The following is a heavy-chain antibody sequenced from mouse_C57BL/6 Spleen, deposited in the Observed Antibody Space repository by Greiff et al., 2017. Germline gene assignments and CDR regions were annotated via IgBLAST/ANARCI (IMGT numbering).Heavy chain of an antibody. CDR2: IHPNSGST. CDR3: ARSVTTVERFAY. J-gene: IGHJ3*01. V-gene: IGHV1-64*01. D-gene: IGHD1-1*01. CDR1: GYTFTSYW. Sequence: VKLQPPGAELVKPGASVKLSCKASGYTFTSYWMHWVKQRPGQGLEWIGMIHPNSGSTNYNEKFKSKATLTVDKSSSTAYMQLSSLTSEDSAVYYCARSVTTVERFAYWGQGTLVTVSA.